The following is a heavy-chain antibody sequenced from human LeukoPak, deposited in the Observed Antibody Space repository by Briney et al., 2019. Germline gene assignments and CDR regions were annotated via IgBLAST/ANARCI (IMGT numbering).Heavy chain of an antibody. Sequence: ASVKVSCKASGYTFTGYYMQWVRQAPGQGLEWMGWINPNSGDTNYAQDFQGRVTMTSDTSISTAYMELSRLRSDDTALYYCARAISYLLYFDYWGQGTLVTVSS. CDR3: ARAISYLLYFDY. CDR2: INPNSGDT. D-gene: IGHD3-16*02. V-gene: IGHV1-2*02. CDR1: GYTFTGYY. J-gene: IGHJ4*02.